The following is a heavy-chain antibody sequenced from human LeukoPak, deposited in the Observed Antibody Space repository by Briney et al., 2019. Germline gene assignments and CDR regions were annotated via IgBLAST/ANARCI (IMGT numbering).Heavy chain of an antibody. CDR3: VKDIHGYSGSDPTDY. Sequence: GGSLRLSCSASGFTFSSYAMRWVRQAPGKGLEYVSAISSNGGNTYYTDSVKGRFTISRDNSKNTLYLQMSSLRAEDTAVYYCVKDIHGYSGSDPTDYWGQGTLVTVSS. D-gene: IGHD5-12*01. J-gene: IGHJ4*02. CDR2: ISSNGGNT. V-gene: IGHV3-64D*06. CDR1: GFTFSSYA.